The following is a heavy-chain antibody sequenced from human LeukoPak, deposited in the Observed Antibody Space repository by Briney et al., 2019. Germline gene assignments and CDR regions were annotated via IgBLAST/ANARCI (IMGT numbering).Heavy chain of an antibody. Sequence: SETVSFTCAVYGVSFCGYYWGWIRQPPGKGLEWIGEINHSGSTNYNPSLKCRVTISVDTSKNQFSLKLSSVTAADTAVYYCARRPLMHIVGVPAATQYGMDVWGQGTTVTVSS. V-gene: IGHV4-34*01. CDR2: INHSGST. D-gene: IGHD2-2*01. CDR3: ARRPLMHIVGVPAATQYGMDV. CDR1: GVSFCGYY. J-gene: IGHJ6*02.